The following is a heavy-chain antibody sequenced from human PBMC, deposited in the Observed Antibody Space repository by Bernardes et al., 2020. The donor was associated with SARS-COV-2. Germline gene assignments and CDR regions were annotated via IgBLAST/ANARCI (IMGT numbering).Heavy chain of an antibody. J-gene: IGHJ5*02. D-gene: IGHD6-13*01. CDR2: IWYDGSNK. CDR1: GFTFSSYG. CDR3: ARDHSSYSSSWYVYNWFDP. Sequence: GGSLRLSCAASGFTFSSYGMHWVRQAPGKGLEWVAVIWYDGSNKYYADSVKGRFTISRDNSKNTLYLQMNSLRAEDTAVYYCARDHSSYSSSWYVYNWFDPWGQGTLVTVSS. V-gene: IGHV3-33*01.